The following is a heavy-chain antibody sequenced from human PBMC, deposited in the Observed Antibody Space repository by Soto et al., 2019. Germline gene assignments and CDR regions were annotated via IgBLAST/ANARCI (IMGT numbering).Heavy chain of an antibody. Sequence: EVHLVESGGGLVQPGGSLRLSCAASGFTFNTYWMHWVRQVPGKGLEWVSRASRDATTVNYADSVKGRFAISRGNARNTLYLDMNNLRTDDAAVYYCVRGSNDWYGLDYWGQGTLVTVSS. J-gene: IGHJ4*02. V-gene: IGHV3-74*01. CDR1: GFTFNTYW. CDR2: ASRDATTV. D-gene: IGHD3-9*01. CDR3: VRGSNDWYGLDY.